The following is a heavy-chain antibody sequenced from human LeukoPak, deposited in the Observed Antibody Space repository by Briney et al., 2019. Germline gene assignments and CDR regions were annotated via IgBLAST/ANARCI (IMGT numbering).Heavy chain of an antibody. CDR2: IYYSGST. Sequence: SETLSLTCTVSGGSISSGDYYWSWIRQPPGKGLEWIGCIYYSGSTYYNPSLKSRVTISVDTSKNQFSLKLSSVTAADTAVYYCARDSLQGGYDFYFDSWGQGTLVTVSS. D-gene: IGHD5-12*01. J-gene: IGHJ4*02. V-gene: IGHV4-30-4*08. CDR1: GGSISSGDYY. CDR3: ARDSLQGGYDFYFDS.